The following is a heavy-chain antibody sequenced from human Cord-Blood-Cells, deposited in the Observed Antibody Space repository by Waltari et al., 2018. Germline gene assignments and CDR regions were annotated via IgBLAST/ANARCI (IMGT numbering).Heavy chain of an antibody. D-gene: IGHD1-26*01. CDR2: MNPNSGNT. CDR3: AIGSYLASLAEYFQH. Sequence: QVQLVQSGAEVKKPGASVEVCCKVSGDTLTRSDNNWVRQAHGQGLEWMGWMNPNSGNTGYAQKFQGRVTMTRNTSISTAYMELSSLRSEDTAVYYCAIGSYLASLAEYFQHWGQGTLVTVSS. J-gene: IGHJ1*01. V-gene: IGHV1-8*01. CDR1: GDTLTRSD.